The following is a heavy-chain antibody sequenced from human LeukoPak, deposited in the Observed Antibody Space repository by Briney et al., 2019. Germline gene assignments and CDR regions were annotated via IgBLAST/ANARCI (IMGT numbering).Heavy chain of an antibody. CDR3: VRENSGWYRSALGRETAYYYYYYMDV. V-gene: IGHV3-7*01. CDR1: GFTFSSYW. Sequence: PGGSLRLSCAASGFTFSSYWMSWVRQAPGKGLEWVANIKQDGSEKYYVDSVKGRFTISRDNAKNSLYLQMNSLRAEDTAVYYCVRENSGWYRSALGRETAYYYYYYMDVWGKGTTVTVS. CDR2: IKQDGSEK. D-gene: IGHD6-19*01. J-gene: IGHJ6*03.